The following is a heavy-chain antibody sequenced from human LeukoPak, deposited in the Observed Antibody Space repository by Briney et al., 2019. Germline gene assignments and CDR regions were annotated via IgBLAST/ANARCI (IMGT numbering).Heavy chain of an antibody. D-gene: IGHD5-18*01. CDR3: ARVDSLIQLWIHEWEYFDY. J-gene: IGHJ4*02. V-gene: IGHV1-18*01. CDR1: GYTFTSYG. CDR2: ISAYNGNT. Sequence: ASVKVSCRASGYTFTSYGISWVRQAPGQGLEWMGWISAYNGNTNYAQKLQGRVTMTTDTSTSTAYMELRSLRSDDTAVYYCARVDSLIQLWIHEWEYFDYWGQGTLVTVSS.